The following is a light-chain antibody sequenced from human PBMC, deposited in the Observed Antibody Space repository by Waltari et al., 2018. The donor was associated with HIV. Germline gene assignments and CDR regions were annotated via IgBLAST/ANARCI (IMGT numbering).Light chain of an antibody. CDR3: SSYTSSHTQV. CDR2: DVN. CDR1: RTAVVAYHY. V-gene: IGLV2-14*03. Sequence: QLALTKPASVSGSPGQSITNSCTGTRTAVVAYHYVSWYQEPPGKAPKFMSYDVNTRPSGVSNRFSGSKSGNTASLTISGLQAEDEADYYCSSYTSSHTQVFGSGTKVTVL. J-gene: IGLJ1*01.